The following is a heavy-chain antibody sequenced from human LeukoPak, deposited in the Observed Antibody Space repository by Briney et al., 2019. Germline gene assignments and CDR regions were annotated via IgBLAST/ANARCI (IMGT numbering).Heavy chain of an antibody. CDR1: GGTFSSYA. V-gene: IGHV1-69*05. CDR2: IIPIFGTA. D-gene: IGHD6-13*01. CDR3: ARGAAVGQTRDY. Sequence: ASVKVSCKASGGTFSSYAISWVRQAPGQGLEWMGGIIPIFGTANYAQKFQGRVTITTDESTSTAYMELSSLRSEDTAVYYCARGAAVGQTRDYWGQGTLVTVSS. J-gene: IGHJ4*02.